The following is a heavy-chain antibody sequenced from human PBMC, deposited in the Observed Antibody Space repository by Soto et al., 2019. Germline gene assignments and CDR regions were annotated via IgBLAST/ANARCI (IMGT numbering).Heavy chain of an antibody. CDR3: AKDLYYYDFWSGMVPSFGY. J-gene: IGHJ4*02. Sequence: GGSLRLSCAASGFTFSSYAMTWVRQAPGKGLEWVSTISRSGGSTYYADSVKGRFTISRDNSKNTLYLQVNSLRAEDTAIYYCAKDLYYYDFWSGMVPSFGYWGQGTLVTVSS. V-gene: IGHV3-23*01. CDR2: ISRSGGST. CDR1: GFTFSSYA. D-gene: IGHD3-3*01.